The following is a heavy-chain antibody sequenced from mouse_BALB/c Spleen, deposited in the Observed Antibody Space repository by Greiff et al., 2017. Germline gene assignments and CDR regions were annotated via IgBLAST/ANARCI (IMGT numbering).Heavy chain of an antibody. CDR1: GYTFTSYW. CDR3: AREREYYGYSYFDV. D-gene: IGHD1-1*01. J-gene: IGHJ1*01. V-gene: IGHV1-87*01. Sequence: QVQLQQSGAELARPGASVKLSCKASGYTFTSYWMQWVKQRPGQGLEWIGAIYPGDGDTRYTQKFKGKATLTADKSSSTAYMQLSGLASEDSAVYYCAREREYYGYSYFDVWGAGTTVTVSS. CDR2: IYPGDGDT.